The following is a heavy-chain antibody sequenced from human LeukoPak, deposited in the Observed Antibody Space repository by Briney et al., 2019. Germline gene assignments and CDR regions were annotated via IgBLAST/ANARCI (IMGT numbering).Heavy chain of an antibody. D-gene: IGHD6-19*01. V-gene: IGHV3-23*01. CDR3: ARYSSGWTYYFDC. Sequence: PGGSLRLSCAASGFTFSSYAMNWVRQAPGKGLEWVSGISGSGDNTYYADSVKGRFTISRDNSKNTLYLQMNSLRAEDTAVHYCARYSSGWTYYFDCWGQGTLVTVSS. J-gene: IGHJ4*02. CDR2: ISGSGDNT. CDR1: GFTFSSYA.